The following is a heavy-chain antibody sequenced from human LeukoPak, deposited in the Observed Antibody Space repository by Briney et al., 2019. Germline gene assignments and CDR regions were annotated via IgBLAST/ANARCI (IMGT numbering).Heavy chain of an antibody. D-gene: IGHD3-9*01. CDR2: INSDGRST. V-gene: IGHV3-74*01. CDR3: ARDDILTGTDY. CDR1: GFTFSSYW. Sequence: PGGSLRLSCAASGFTFSSYWMHWVRQAPGKGLVWVSRINSDGRSTSYADSVKGRFTISRDNAENTLYLQMNSLRAEDTAVYYCARDDILTGTDYWGQGTLVTVSS. J-gene: IGHJ4*02.